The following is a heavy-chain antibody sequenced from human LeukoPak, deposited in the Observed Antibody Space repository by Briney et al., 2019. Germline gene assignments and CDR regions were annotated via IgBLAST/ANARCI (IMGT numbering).Heavy chain of an antibody. J-gene: IGHJ5*02. CDR1: GFTFSSCA. Sequence: GGSLRLSCAASGFTFSSCAMSWVRQAPGKGLEWVSTINGGGVNTHYADSVGGRFTISRDNSKNTLFLQMNSLRAEDTAVYYCAKSVNDWFDPWGQGTLVTVSS. CDR3: AKSVNDWFDP. CDR2: INGGGVNT. V-gene: IGHV3-23*01.